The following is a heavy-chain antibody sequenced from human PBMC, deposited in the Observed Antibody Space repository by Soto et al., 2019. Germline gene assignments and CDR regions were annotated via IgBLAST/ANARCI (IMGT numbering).Heavy chain of an antibody. Sequence: QMQLVQSGPEVKKPGTSVKVSCKASGFTFTSSAMQWVRQARGQRLEWIEWIVVGSGNTNYAQKFQERVTITRDMSTSTAYMELSSLRSEDTAVYYCAADPYCSGGSCYAWFDPWGQGTLVTVSS. J-gene: IGHJ5*02. CDR2: IVVGSGNT. V-gene: IGHV1-58*02. CDR1: GFTFTSSA. D-gene: IGHD2-15*01. CDR3: AADPYCSGGSCYAWFDP.